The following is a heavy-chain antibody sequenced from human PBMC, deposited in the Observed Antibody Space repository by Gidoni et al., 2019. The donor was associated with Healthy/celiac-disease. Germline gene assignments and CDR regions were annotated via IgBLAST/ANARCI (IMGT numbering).Heavy chain of an antibody. J-gene: IGHJ4*02. Sequence: APGKGLEWVSYISSSSSTIYYADSVKGRFTISRDNAKNSLYLQMNSLRAEDTAVYYCAGSLSGYSYGLPFDSWGQGTLVTVSS. CDR3: AGSLSGYSYGLPFDS. V-gene: IGHV3-48*01. D-gene: IGHD5-18*01. CDR2: ISSSSSTI.